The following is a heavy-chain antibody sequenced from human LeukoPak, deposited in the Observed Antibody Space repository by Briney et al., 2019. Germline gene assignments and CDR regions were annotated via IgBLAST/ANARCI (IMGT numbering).Heavy chain of an antibody. CDR1: DGSINSFY. D-gene: IGHD2-8*02. CDR3: ARAVAYGIDTGYFDY. J-gene: IGHJ4*02. CDR2: IYYSGST. Sequence: SETLSLTCTVSDGSINSFYWSWIRQPPGKGLEWIGYIYYSGSTNYNPTLKSRVTISVDTSKNQFSLNLNSVTAADTAVYYCARAVAYGIDTGYFDYWGQGTLVTVSS. V-gene: IGHV4-59*01.